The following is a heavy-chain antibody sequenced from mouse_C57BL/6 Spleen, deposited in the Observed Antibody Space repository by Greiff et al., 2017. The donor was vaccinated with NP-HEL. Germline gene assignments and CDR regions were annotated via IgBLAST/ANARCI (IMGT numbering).Heavy chain of an antibody. V-gene: IGHV1-61*01. CDR1: GYTFTSYW. CDR2: IYPSDSET. CDR3: ARGGGSGYGY. Sequence: VQLQQPGAELVRPGSSVKLSCKASGYTFTSYWMDWVKQRPGQGLEWIGNIYPSDSETHYNQKFKDKATLTVDKSSSTAYMQLSSLTSEDSAVYYCARGGGSGYGYWGQGTTLTVSS. D-gene: IGHD3-2*02. J-gene: IGHJ2*01.